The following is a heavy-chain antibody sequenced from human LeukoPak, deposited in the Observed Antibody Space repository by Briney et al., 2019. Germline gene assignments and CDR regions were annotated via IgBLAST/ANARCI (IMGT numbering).Heavy chain of an antibody. D-gene: IGHD6-19*01. CDR2: INTNTGNP. V-gene: IGHV7-4-1*02. J-gene: IGHJ4*02. CDR1: GYTFTSYA. CDR3: ARDWSSGWYYFGY. Sequence: PGRSLRLSCAASGYTFTSYAMNWVRQAPGQGLEWMGWINTNTGNPTYGQGFTGRFVFSLDTSVSTAYLQISSLKAEDTAVYYCARDWSSGWYYFGYWGQGTLVTVSS.